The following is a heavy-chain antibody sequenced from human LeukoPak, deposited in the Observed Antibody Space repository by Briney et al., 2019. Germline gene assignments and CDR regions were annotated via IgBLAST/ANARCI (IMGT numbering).Heavy chain of an antibody. CDR3: ARETGDYGNYFDY. V-gene: IGHV3-48*03. CDR1: GFTFSNYE. D-gene: IGHD4-17*01. J-gene: IGHJ4*02. Sequence: PGGSLRLSCAAPGFTFSNYEMNWVRQAPGKGLEWISYISSSGSTIYYADSVRGRFTISRDNAKNSLYLRMNSLRAEDTAVYYCARETGDYGNYFDYWGQGSLVTVSS. CDR2: ISSSGSTI.